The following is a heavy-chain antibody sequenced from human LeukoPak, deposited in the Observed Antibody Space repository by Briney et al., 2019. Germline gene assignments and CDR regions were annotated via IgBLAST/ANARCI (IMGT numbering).Heavy chain of an antibody. CDR2: ISSSSSYI. J-gene: IGHJ3*02. V-gene: IGHV3-21*01. CDR1: GFTFSSYS. D-gene: IGHD1-7*01. CDR3: ARGSFRAHGNYDPGRYDAFDI. Sequence: GGSLRLSCAASGFTFSSYSMNWVRQAPGKGLEWVSSISSSSSYIYYADSVKGRFTISRDNAKNSLYLQMNSLRAEDTAVYYCARGSFRAHGNYDPGRYDAFDIWGQGTMVTVSS.